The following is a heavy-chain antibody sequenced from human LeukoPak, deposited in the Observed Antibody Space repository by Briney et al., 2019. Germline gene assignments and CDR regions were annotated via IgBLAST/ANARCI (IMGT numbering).Heavy chain of an antibody. D-gene: IGHD3-22*01. CDR3: ARRAYYYDSSGYPTTDYFDY. J-gene: IGHJ4*02. V-gene: IGHV5-51*01. Sequence: GESLKTSCKGSGYSFTSYWIGWVRQMPGKGLEWMGIIYPGDSDTRYSPSFQGQVTISADKSISTAYLQWSSLKASDTAMYYCARRAYYYDSSGYPTTDYFDYWGQGTLVTVSS. CDR1: GYSFTSYW. CDR2: IYPGDSDT.